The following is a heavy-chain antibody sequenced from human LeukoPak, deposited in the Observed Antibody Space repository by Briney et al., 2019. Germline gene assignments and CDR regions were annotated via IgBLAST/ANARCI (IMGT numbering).Heavy chain of an antibody. V-gene: IGHV3-21*01. CDR3: ARVWSPPYTSSWPSYFDF. CDR1: GFTFSDYS. J-gene: IGHJ4*02. D-gene: IGHD6-13*01. Sequence: GGSLRLSCAASGFTFSDYSMNWVRQAPGKGLEWVASISSSSRYIYYADSVKGRFSISRDNAKNSLYLQMNSLRAEDTAVYYCARVWSPPYTSSWPSYFDFWGQGTLVTVSS. CDR2: ISSSSRYI.